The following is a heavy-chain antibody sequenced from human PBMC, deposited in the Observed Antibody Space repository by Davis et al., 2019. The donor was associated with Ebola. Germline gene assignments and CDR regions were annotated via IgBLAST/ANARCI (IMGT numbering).Heavy chain of an antibody. CDR1: GGSISSSNYY. CDR2: IYYSGST. CDR3: ARQGYYDSGSYYYFGY. D-gene: IGHD3-10*01. V-gene: IGHV4-39*01. Sequence: SETLSPTCPLFGGSISSSNYYRGWICQPPGKGLAWIGSIYYSGSTYYHPSLKSRVTISVDTSKNQFSLKLNSVTAADTAVYYCARQGYYDSGSYYYFGYWGQGTLVTVSS. J-gene: IGHJ4*02.